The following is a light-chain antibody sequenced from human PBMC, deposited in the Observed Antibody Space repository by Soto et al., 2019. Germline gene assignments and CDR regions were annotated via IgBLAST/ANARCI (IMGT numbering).Light chain of an antibody. Sequence: EIVMTQSPATLSVSPGERATLSCRASQSLNNKLAWYQQKPGQGPTLLIYGASTRAAGIPARFSGSGSGTEFTLTISSLQSEDFAVYYCQQYNNWPQTFGQGTKVEIK. CDR2: GAS. CDR3: QQYNNWPQT. V-gene: IGKV3-15*01. CDR1: QSLNNK. J-gene: IGKJ1*01.